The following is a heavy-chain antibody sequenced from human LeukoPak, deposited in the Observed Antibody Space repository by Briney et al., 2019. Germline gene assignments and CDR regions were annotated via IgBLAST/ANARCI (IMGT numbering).Heavy chain of an antibody. Sequence: GGSLRLSCAASGFTFSSYAMSWVRQAPRKGLEWVSAISGSGGSTYYADSVKGRFTISRDNSKNTLYLQMNSLRAEDTAVYYCAKAPYSSGWYYFDYWGQGTLVTVSS. CDR3: AKAPYSSGWYYFDY. CDR1: GFTFSSYA. D-gene: IGHD6-19*01. CDR2: ISGSGGST. V-gene: IGHV3-23*01. J-gene: IGHJ4*02.